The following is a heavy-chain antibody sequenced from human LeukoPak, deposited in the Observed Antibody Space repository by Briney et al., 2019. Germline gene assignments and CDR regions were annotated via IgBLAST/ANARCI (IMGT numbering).Heavy chain of an antibody. V-gene: IGHV3-23*01. J-gene: IGHJ6*03. CDR2: ISGSGGST. CDR3: AKGGIVVASTSYYCYMDV. Sequence: GGSLRLSCAASGFTFSSYGMSWVRQAPGKGLEWVSAISGSGGSTHYADSVKGRFTISRDNSKNTLYLQMNSLRAEDTAVYYCAKGGIVVASTSYYCYMDVWGKGTTVTISS. CDR1: GFTFSSYG. D-gene: IGHD3-22*01.